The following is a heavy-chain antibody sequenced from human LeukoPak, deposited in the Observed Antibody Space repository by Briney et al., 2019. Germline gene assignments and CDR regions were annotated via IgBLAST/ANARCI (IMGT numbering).Heavy chain of an antibody. J-gene: IGHJ4*02. CDR3: ARDYYYDSSGYDV. CDR2: IIPIFGTA. D-gene: IGHD3-22*01. CDR1: GGTFSSYA. Sequence: SVKVSCKSSGGTFSSYAISWVRQAPGQGLKWMGGIIPIFGTANYAQKFQGRVTITADESTSTAYMELSSLRSEDTAVYYCARDYYYDSSGYDVWGQGTLVTVSS. V-gene: IGHV1-69*13.